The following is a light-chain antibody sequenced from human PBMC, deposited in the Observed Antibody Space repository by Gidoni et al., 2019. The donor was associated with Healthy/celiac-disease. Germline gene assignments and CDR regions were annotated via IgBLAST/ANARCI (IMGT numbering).Light chain of an antibody. CDR2: GAS. J-gene: IGKJ1*01. CDR1: QSVSSSY. CDR3: QQYGSSPQT. Sequence: EIVLTQSPGTLSLSPGERATLSCRASQSVSSSYLAWYQQKPGQAPRLLIYGASSRATGLPDRFSGSGSGTDFTLTISRLDPEDFAVYYCQQYGSSPQTFGQXTKVEI. V-gene: IGKV3-20*01.